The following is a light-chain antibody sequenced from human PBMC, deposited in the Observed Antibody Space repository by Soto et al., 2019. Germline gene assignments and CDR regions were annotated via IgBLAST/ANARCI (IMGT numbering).Light chain of an antibody. CDR3: HQYGSSPRT. CDR2: GAS. CDR1: QSVSSNF. V-gene: IGKV3-20*01. Sequence: EIVLTQSPGTLYLSPGDRATLSCRASQSVSSNFLAWYQQKPGQAPRLLIYGASIRATRIPDRFSGSGSGTDFTLTIRRLEPEDVAMYFCHQYGSSPRTFGQGTKVEIK. J-gene: IGKJ1*01.